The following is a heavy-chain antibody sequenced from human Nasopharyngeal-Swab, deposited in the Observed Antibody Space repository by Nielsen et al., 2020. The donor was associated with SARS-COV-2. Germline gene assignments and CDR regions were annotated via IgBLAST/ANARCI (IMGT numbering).Heavy chain of an antibody. V-gene: IGHV4-34*01. CDR2: INHSGST. CDR3: ARGPGLLLGYYYYYGMDV. J-gene: IGHJ6*02. D-gene: IGHD2-15*01. Sequence: RQAPGKGLEWIGEINHSGSTNYNPSLKSRVTISVDTSKNQFSLKLSSVTAADTAVYYCARGPGLLLGYYYYYGMDVWGQGTTVTVS.